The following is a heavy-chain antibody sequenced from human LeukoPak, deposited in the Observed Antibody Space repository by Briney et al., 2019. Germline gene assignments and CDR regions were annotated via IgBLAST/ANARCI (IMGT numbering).Heavy chain of an antibody. CDR3: ARLQGDSTAIFDY. V-gene: IGHV4-59*02. J-gene: IGHJ4*02. CDR1: GGSVSGDY. Sequence: SETLSLTCTVPGGSVSGDYWSWIRQSPSKGLEWVGYIHYTAGTNYNPSLKSRVTMSVDTSKNQFSLRLRSMTAADTAVYYCARLQGDSTAIFDYWGQGTLVSVSS. D-gene: IGHD2-21*01. CDR2: IHYTAGT.